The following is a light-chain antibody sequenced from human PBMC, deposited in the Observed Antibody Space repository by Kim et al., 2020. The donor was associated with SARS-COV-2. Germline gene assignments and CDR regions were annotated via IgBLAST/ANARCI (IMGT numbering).Light chain of an antibody. CDR1: QSVSSY. CDR3: QQRSNWLT. J-gene: IGKJ4*01. V-gene: IGKV3-11*01. CDR2: DAS. Sequence: SWSPGERALLSCMASQSVSSYLAWYQQQPGQAPRLLIYDASNRATGIPARFSGSGSGTDFTLTISSLEPEDFAVYYCQQRSNWLTFGGGTKVDIK.